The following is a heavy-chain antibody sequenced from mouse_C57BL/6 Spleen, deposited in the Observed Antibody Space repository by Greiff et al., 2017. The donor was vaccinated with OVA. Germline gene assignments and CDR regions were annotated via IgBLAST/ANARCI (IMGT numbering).Heavy chain of an antibody. J-gene: IGHJ2*01. CDR3: ARERSSGYVDY. Sequence: EVQLQESGPGLVKPSQSLSLTCSVTGYSITSGYYWNWIRQFPGNKLEWMGYISYDGSNNYNPSLKNRISITRDTSKNQFFLKLNSVTTEDTATYYCARERSSGYVDYWGQGTTLTVSS. CDR2: ISYDGSN. D-gene: IGHD3-2*02. CDR1: GYSITSGYY. V-gene: IGHV3-6*01.